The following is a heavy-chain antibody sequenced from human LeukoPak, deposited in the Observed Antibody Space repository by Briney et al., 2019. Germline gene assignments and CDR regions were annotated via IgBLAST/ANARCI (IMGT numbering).Heavy chain of an antibody. Sequence: SETLSLTCTVSGGSISSSSYYWGRIRHPPGQGLEWRGIIYYSGSNYYNPSLKSRVTISVDTYKNQFSMQLSSVTAADTAVYYCAILRYYYDSSGYRYFQHWGQGTLVTVSS. CDR3: AILRYYYDSSGYRYFQH. J-gene: IGHJ1*01. D-gene: IGHD3-22*01. CDR2: IYYSGSN. CDR1: GGSISSSSYY. V-gene: IGHV4-39*01.